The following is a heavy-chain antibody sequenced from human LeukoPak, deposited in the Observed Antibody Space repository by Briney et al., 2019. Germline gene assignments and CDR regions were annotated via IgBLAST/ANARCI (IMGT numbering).Heavy chain of an antibody. CDR3: AKDQYSSGGYFDY. CDR1: GCTFSSYA. CDR2: ISGSGGSI. J-gene: IGHJ4*02. D-gene: IGHD6-25*01. V-gene: IGHV3-23*01. Sequence: GGSLRLSCAASGCTFSSYAMSWVRQAPAQGLELVSGISGSGGSIYYADSVKGRFTISRDNSKNTLYLQMNSLRAEDTAVYYCAKDQYSSGGYFDYWGQGSLVTVSS.